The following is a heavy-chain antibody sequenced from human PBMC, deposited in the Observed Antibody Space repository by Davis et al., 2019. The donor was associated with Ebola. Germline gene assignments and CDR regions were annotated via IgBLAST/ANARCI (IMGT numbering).Heavy chain of an antibody. J-gene: IGHJ4*02. D-gene: IGHD3-16*02. Sequence: AASVKVSCKASGYTFSTYDINWVRQATGQGLEWLGWMTPNSGNTGYAQKFQGRVTMTRNTSISTAYMELSSLNSEDTAVYYCAREMTRYRYGSVLDWGQGTLVTVSS. CDR1: GYTFSTYD. CDR2: MTPNSGNT. CDR3: AREMTRYRYGSVLD. V-gene: IGHV1-8*01.